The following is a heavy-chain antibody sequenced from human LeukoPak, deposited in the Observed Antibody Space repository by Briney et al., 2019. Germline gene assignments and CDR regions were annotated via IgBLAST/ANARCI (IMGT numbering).Heavy chain of an antibody. CDR1: GFTFSSYG. CDR2: IRYDGSNK. D-gene: IGHD1-26*01. Sequence: AGGSLRLSCAASGFTFSSYGMHWVRQAPGKGLEWVAFIRYDGSNKYYADSVKGRFTISRDNSKNTLYLQMNSLRAEDTAVYYCARDGMTAFDYWGQGTLVTVSS. V-gene: IGHV3-30*02. CDR3: ARDGMTAFDY. J-gene: IGHJ4*02.